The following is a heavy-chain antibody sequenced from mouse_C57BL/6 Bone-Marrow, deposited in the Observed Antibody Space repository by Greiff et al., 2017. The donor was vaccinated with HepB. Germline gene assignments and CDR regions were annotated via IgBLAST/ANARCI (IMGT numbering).Heavy chain of an antibody. V-gene: IGHV7-1*01. Sequence: EVKLVESGGGLVQSGRSLRLSCATSGFTFSDFYMEWVRQAPGKGLEWIAASRNKANDYTTEYSASVKGRFIVSRDTSQSILYLQMNALRAEDTAIYYCARDSYSFYWYFDVWGTGTTVTVSS. J-gene: IGHJ1*03. CDR1: GFTFSDFY. CDR3: ARDSYSFYWYFDV. CDR2: SRNKANDYTT. D-gene: IGHD2-12*01.